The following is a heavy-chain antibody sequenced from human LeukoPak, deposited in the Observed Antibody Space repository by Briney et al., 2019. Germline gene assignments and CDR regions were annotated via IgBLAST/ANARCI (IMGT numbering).Heavy chain of an antibody. Sequence: SETLSLSCTVSGGSISSYYWSWIRQPPGKGLEWLGYIYSTGSTNYNPSLRSRVTISVDTSKNQFSLRLRSVTAADTAVYYCAREAVAGTGIDYWGQGTLVTVSS. CDR1: GGSISSYY. CDR3: AREAVAGTGIDY. J-gene: IGHJ4*02. V-gene: IGHV4-59*01. CDR2: IYSTGST. D-gene: IGHD6-19*01.